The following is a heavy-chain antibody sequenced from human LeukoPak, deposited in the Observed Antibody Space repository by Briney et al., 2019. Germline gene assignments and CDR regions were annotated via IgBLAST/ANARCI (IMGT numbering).Heavy chain of an antibody. Sequence: SETLSLTCTVSGGSISSYYWSWIRQPPGKGLEWIGYIYYSGSTNYNPSLKSRVTISVDTSKNQFSLKLSSVTAADTAVYYCARGILLEDNYYYNDYYMDVWGKGTTVTISS. J-gene: IGHJ6*03. V-gene: IGHV4-59*01. D-gene: IGHD2/OR15-2a*01. CDR3: ARGILLEDNYYYNDYYMDV. CDR2: IYYSGST. CDR1: GGSISSYY.